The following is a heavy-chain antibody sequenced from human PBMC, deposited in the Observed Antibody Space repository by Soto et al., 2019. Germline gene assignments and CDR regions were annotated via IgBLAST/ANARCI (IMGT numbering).Heavy chain of an antibody. V-gene: IGHV1-18*01. CDR2: ISAYNGNT. J-gene: IGHJ4*02. CDR1: GYSFTSYG. CDR3: ARDGRGYRTLFDY. Sequence: GESLKISCKGSGYSFTSYGISWVRQAPGQGLEWMGWISAYNGNTNYAQKLQGRVTMTTDTSTSTAYMELRSLRSDDTAVYYCARDGRGYRTLFDYWGQGTLVTVSS. D-gene: IGHD5-18*01.